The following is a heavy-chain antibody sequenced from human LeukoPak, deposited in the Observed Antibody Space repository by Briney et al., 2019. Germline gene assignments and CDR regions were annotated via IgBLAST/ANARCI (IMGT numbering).Heavy chain of an antibody. J-gene: IGHJ4*02. Sequence: SVKVSCKASGGTFSSYAISWVRQAPGQGLEWMGRIIPIFGTANYAQKFQGRVAITTDESTSTAYMELSSLRSEDTAVYYCAREVGAPRGYFDYWGQGTLVTVSS. CDR2: IIPIFGTA. CDR1: GGTFSSYA. V-gene: IGHV1-69*05. CDR3: AREVGAPRGYFDY. D-gene: IGHD1-26*01.